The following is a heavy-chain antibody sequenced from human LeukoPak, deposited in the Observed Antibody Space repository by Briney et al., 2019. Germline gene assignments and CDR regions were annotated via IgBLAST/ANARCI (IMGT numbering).Heavy chain of an antibody. Sequence: ASVKVSCKTSGYTFTSYYMHWVRQAPGQGLEWMGIINPSGGITSYAQKFQGRVTMTRDTSTSTVYMELSSLRSEDTAVYYCARGSSYYDSVGFAVYWGQGTLVTVSS. J-gene: IGHJ4*02. D-gene: IGHD3-22*01. V-gene: IGHV1-46*01. CDR3: ARGSSYYDSVGFAVY. CDR2: INPSGGIT. CDR1: GYTFTSYY.